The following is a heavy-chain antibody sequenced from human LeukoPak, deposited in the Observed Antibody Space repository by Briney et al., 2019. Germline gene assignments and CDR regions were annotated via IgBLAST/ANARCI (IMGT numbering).Heavy chain of an antibody. CDR3: ARDGRFGDLNPFDY. J-gene: IGHJ4*02. D-gene: IGHD3-10*01. Sequence: ASVKVSCKASGGTFSSYAISWVRQAPGQGLEWMGGIIPIFGTANYAQKFQGRVTITADESTSTAYMELSSPRSEDTAVYYCARDGRFGDLNPFDYWGQGTLVTVSS. CDR2: IIPIFGTA. V-gene: IGHV1-69*13. CDR1: GGTFSSYA.